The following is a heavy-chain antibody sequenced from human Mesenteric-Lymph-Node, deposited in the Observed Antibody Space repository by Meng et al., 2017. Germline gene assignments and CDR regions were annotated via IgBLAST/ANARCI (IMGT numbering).Heavy chain of an antibody. CDR1: GFTFSDFA. J-gene: IGHJ5*02. V-gene: IGHV3-23*01. D-gene: IGHD6-19*01. CDR2: ISGGGGYSS. CDR3: AKSDSSGWYVLGH. Sequence: GESLKISCAASGFTFSDFAMNWVRQAPGKGLEWVSSISGGGGYSSYYADSVRGRFTISRDNSKNMLYLEMSSLRAEDTATYYCAKSDSSGWYVLGHWGQGTLVTVSS.